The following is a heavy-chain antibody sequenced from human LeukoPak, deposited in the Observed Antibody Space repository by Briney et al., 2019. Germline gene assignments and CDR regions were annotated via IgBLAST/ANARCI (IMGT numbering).Heavy chain of an antibody. CDR3: ARSDYYDSSGYYYYFDY. CDR1: GYSFTSYW. D-gene: IGHD3-22*01. V-gene: IGHV5-51*01. CDR2: IYPGDSDT. Sequence: GESLKISCKGSGYSFTSYWIGWVRQMPGKGLGWVGIIYPGDSDTRYSPSFQSQVTISADKSISTAYLQWSSLKASDTAMYYCARSDYYDSSGYYYYFDYWGQGTLVTVSS. J-gene: IGHJ4*02.